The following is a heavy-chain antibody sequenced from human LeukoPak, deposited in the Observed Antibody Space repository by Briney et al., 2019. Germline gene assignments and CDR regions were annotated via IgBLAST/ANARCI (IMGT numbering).Heavy chain of an antibody. D-gene: IGHD5-12*01. Sequence: GRSLRLSCAASGFTFSSYGMHWVRQAPGKGLEWVAVISYDGSNKYYADSVKGRFTISRDNSKNTLYLQVNSLRAEDTAVYYCAKDVEGIVASNWFDPWGQGTLVTVSS. V-gene: IGHV3-30*18. CDR3: AKDVEGIVASNWFDP. J-gene: IGHJ5*02. CDR2: ISYDGSNK. CDR1: GFTFSSYG.